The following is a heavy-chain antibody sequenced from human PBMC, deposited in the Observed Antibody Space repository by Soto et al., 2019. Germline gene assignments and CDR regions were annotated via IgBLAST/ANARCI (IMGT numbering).Heavy chain of an antibody. CDR3: TTDYYY. CDR2: IKSKTDGGTT. D-gene: IGHD1-26*01. CDR1: GFTFSNAW. J-gene: IGHJ4*02. V-gene: IGHV3-15*01. Sequence: GGSLRRGCKASGFTFSNAWMSWVRQAPGKGRGWVGRIKSKTDGGTTDYAAPVKGRFTISRDDSKNTLYLQMNSLKPEDTAVYYGTTDYYYWGQGTLVTVSS.